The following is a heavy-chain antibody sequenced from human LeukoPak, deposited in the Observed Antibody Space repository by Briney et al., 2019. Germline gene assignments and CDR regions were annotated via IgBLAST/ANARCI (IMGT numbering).Heavy chain of an antibody. Sequence: SQTLSLTLTGSRGSLSRGSYYGSWIRRPGGEGVEWVGRIYTSGSTNYNPSLTSRVTISVDTSRNQFSLKLSSVTAADTAVYYCARGYFWSGSRYGMDVWGQGTTVTVSS. CDR3: ARGYFWSGSRYGMDV. CDR1: RGSLSRGSYY. J-gene: IGHJ6*02. V-gene: IGHV4-61*02. D-gene: IGHD3-3*01. CDR2: IYTSGST.